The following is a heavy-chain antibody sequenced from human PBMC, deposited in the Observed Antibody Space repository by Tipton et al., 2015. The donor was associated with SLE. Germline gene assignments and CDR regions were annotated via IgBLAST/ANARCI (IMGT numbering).Heavy chain of an antibody. CDR3: SSLTRDSHFNAFHS. V-gene: IGHV4-61*02. CDR1: GDSISSGYYY. Sequence: TLSLTCTVSGDSISSGYYYWNWIRQPAGKGLEWIGRIHISGSTNYNPSLKSRVTISIDASKSQFSLQLSSVTAADTAVYYCSSLTRDSHFNAFHSWGQGTLVTVSS. J-gene: IGHJ3*01. CDR2: IHISGST. D-gene: IGHD7-27*01.